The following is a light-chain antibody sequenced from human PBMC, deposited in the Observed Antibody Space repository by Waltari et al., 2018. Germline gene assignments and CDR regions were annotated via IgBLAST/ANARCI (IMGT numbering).Light chain of an antibody. CDR2: ATS. V-gene: IGKV1-39*01. CDR3: QQSYSTPLG. CDR1: QTISNY. J-gene: IGKJ4*01. Sequence: DIQMTQSPSSLSASVGERVTITCRASQTISNYLNLYQQKPGKAPKLLIYATSSLQSGVPSRFSGSGSGTDFTLTISSLQPEDFATYYCQQSYSTPLGFGGGTKVEIK.